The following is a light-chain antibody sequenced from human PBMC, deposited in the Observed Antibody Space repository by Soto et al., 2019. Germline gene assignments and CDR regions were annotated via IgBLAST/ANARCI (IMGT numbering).Light chain of an antibody. J-gene: IGLJ1*01. CDR2: EVS. CDR3: AAWDDSLNGHV. V-gene: IGLV2-8*01. CDR1: SRDLGGYNF. Sequence: QSVLTQSPSASGSPGQSVTISCTGTSRDLGGYNFVSWYQQHPGKAPKLMIYEVSKRLSGVPDRFSGSKSGNTASLTVSGLQADDEADYYCAAWDDSLNGHVFGTGTKVTVL.